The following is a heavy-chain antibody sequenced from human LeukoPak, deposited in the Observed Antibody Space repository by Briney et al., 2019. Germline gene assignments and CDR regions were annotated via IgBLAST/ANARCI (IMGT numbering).Heavy chain of an antibody. CDR3: ARGFGCSSTSCYPDYYYYYYMDV. CDR2: MNPNSGNT. D-gene: IGHD2-2*01. V-gene: IGHV1-8*01. Sequence: ASVKVSCKASGYTFTSYDINWVRQATGQGLEWMGWMNPNSGNTGYAQKFQGRVTTTRNTSISTAYMELSSLRSEDTAVYYCARGFGCSSTSCYPDYYYYYYMDVWGKGTTVTVSS. CDR1: GYTFTSYD. J-gene: IGHJ6*03.